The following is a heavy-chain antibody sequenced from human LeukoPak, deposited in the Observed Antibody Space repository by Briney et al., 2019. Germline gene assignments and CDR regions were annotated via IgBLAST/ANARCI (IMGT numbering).Heavy chain of an antibody. CDR3: ARVGNPLYGVDV. V-gene: IGHV4-38-2*02. D-gene: IGHD2/OR15-2a*01. Sequence: PSETLSLTCTVSGYSISSGYYWGWIRQPPGKGLEWIGSIYHSGSTYYNPSLQSRVTTSVDTSKNQFSLKLRSVTAADTAVYYCARVGNPLYGVDVWGQGTTVTVSS. CDR1: GYSISSGYY. CDR2: IYHSGST. J-gene: IGHJ6*02.